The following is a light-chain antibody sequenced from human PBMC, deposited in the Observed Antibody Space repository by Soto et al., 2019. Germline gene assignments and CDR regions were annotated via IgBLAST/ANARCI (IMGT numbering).Light chain of an antibody. V-gene: IGKV3-15*01. CDR2: HAS. Sequence: IVMTQSPATLSVSPGERATLSCRARQSVSSNLAWYQQKPGQAPRLLIYHASTRATGIPARFSGSGSGTEFTLTISSLQSEDFAVYYCQQYNKWPLTFGGGTKVEIK. CDR3: QQYNKWPLT. CDR1: QSVSSN. J-gene: IGKJ4*01.